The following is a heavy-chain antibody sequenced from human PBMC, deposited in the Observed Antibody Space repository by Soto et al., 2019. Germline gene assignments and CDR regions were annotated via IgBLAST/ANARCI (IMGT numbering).Heavy chain of an antibody. V-gene: IGHV3-21*01. CDR3: ARDPRPDSDYDILTGYSYYYYGMDV. CDR1: GFTFSSYS. D-gene: IGHD3-9*01. Sequence: PGGSLRLSCAASGFTFSSYSLNWVRQAPGTGLEWVSSISSSSSYIYYADSVKGRFTISRDNAKNSLYLQMNSLRAEDTAVYYCARDPRPDSDYDILTGYSYYYYGMDVWGQGTTVTVSS. J-gene: IGHJ6*02. CDR2: ISSSSSYI.